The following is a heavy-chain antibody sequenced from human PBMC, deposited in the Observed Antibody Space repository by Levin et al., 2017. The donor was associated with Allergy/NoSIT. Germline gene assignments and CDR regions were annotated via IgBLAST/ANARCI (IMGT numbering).Heavy chain of an antibody. D-gene: IGHD6-6*01. J-gene: IGHJ4*02. Sequence: NASETLSLNCAVYGGSFTNYYWTWIRQLPGKGLEWIGEVSHDGSTNLNPSLKSRVTMSVDSSRNNFSLNMTSVTAADTAIYYCARLMPLAARRAFDYWGQGILATVSS. CDR3: ARLMPLAARRAFDY. V-gene: IGHV4-34*01. CDR1: GGSFTNYY. CDR2: VSHDGST.